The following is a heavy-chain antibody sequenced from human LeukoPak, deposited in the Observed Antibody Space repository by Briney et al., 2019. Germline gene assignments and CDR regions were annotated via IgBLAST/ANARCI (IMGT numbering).Heavy chain of an antibody. J-gene: IGHJ4*02. D-gene: IGHD2-2*01. CDR3: ARGRDYASGAKYFDY. Sequence: GGSLRLSCEVSGFTFSRNWMHWVRQAPGKGLVWVSRISDDGSRTGYADSVKGRVTISRDNAENTLYLQMNSLRVEDTAVYYCARGRDYASGAKYFDYWGQGSLVTVSS. CDR1: GFTFSRNW. V-gene: IGHV3-74*01. CDR2: ISDDGSRT.